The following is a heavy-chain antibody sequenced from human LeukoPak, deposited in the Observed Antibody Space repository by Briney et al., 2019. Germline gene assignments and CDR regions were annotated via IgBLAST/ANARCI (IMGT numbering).Heavy chain of an antibody. D-gene: IGHD6-6*01. CDR1: GFTFDDYG. CDR3: ARYHVYSSSSGLGY. J-gene: IGHJ4*02. Sequence: PGGSLRLSCAASGFTFDDYGMSWVRQAPGEGLEWVSGINWNGGSTGYADSVEGRFTISRDNAKNSLYLQMNSLRAEDTALYYCARYHVYSSSSGLGYWGQGTLVTVSS. V-gene: IGHV3-20*04. CDR2: INWNGGST.